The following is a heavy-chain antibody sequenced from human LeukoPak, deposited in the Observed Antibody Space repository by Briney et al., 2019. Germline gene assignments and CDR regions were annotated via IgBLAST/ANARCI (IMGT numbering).Heavy chain of an antibody. J-gene: IGHJ6*03. D-gene: IGHD1-26*01. CDR3: ARTLVGPTADYCYYMDV. V-gene: IGHV5-51*01. Sequence: GESLKISCKGSGNSFINYWIGWVRQMPGKGLEWMGIIYPDDSDTSYSPSFQGQVTFSADKSLSTVYLQWSSLKASDTAMYYCARTLVGPTADYCYYMDVWGKGTTVTVSS. CDR2: IYPDDSDT. CDR1: GNSFINYW.